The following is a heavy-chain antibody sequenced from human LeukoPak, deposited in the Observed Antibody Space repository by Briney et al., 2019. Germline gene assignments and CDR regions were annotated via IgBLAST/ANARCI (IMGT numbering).Heavy chain of an antibody. Sequence: SETLSLTCTVSGGSISSYYWSWIRQPPGKGLEWIGYIYYSGSTNYNPSLKSRVTISVDTSKNQFSLKLSSVTAADTAVYYCAGIQLGRRWFDPWGQGTLVTVSS. CDR2: IYYSGST. V-gene: IGHV4-59*01. CDR3: AGIQLGRRWFDP. CDR1: GGSISSYY. J-gene: IGHJ5*02. D-gene: IGHD1-1*01.